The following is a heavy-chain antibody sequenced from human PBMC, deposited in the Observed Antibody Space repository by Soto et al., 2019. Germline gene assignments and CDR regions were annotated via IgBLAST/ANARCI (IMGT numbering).Heavy chain of an antibody. J-gene: IGHJ4*02. V-gene: IGHV3-7*04. CDR2: IKQDGSEK. Sequence: GESLKISCAASGFTFSSYWMSWVRQAPGKGLEWVANIKQDGSEKYYVDSVKGRFTISRDNAKNSLYLQMNSLRAEDTAVYYCAGGIPRSDYWGQGTLVTVSS. CDR3: AGGIPRSDY. CDR1: GFTFSSYW.